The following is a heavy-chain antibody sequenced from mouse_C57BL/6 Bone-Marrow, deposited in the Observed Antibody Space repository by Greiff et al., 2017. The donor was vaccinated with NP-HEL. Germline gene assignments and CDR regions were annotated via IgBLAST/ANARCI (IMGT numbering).Heavy chain of an antibody. D-gene: IGHD1-1*01. CDR1: GFNIKDYY. V-gene: IGHV14-1*01. CDR3: TTWDGSRHYYAMDY. J-gene: IGHJ4*01. CDR2: IDPEDGDT. Sequence: EVKLVESGAELVRPGASVKLSCTASGFNIKDYYMHWVKQRPEQGLEWIGRIDPEDGDTEYAPKFQGKATMTADTSSNTAYLQLSSLTSEDTAVYYCTTWDGSRHYYAMDYWGQGTSVTVSS.